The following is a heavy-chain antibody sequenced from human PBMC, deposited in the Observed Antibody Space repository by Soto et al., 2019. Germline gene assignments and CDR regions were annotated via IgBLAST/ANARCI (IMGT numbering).Heavy chain of an antibody. J-gene: IGHJ5*02. V-gene: IGHV4-59*01. CDR2: IYYSGST. D-gene: IGHD3-3*01. Sequence: PSETLSLTCTVSGRSISSYYWSWIRQPPGKGLEWIGYIYYSGSTNYNPSLKSRVTISVDTSKNQFSLKLSSVTAADTAVYYCGRARIVSRGVFGVNNWFDPWGQGTLVTVSS. CDR1: GRSISSYY. CDR3: GRARIVSRGVFGVNNWFDP.